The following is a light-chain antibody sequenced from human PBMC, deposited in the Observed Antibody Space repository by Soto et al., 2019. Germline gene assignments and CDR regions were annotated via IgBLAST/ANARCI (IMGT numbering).Light chain of an antibody. J-gene: IGLJ2*01. V-gene: IGLV7-43*01. CDR3: LLYYGGAQPHVV. CDR1: TGAVTSDYY. CDR2: STN. Sequence: QAVVTQEPSLTVSPGGTVTLTCASSTGAVTSDYYPHWFQQKPGQPPRALIHSTNNKHSSTPARFSGSLHGGKAALTLSGVQPEDEAEYYCLLYYGGAQPHVVFGGGTKLTVL.